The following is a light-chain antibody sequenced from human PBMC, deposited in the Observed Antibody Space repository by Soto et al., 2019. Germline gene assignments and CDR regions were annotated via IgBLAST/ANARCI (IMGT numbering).Light chain of an antibody. CDR1: QSVSSN. V-gene: IGKV3-15*01. J-gene: IGKJ1*01. CDR2: GAS. Sequence: IVLTQSPATLSVSPGDTATLSCRANQSVSSNLARYQQKPGQAPRLLIYGASTRATAIPARFSGSGSGTEFTLNITSLQSEDIAVYYCQQYDSWLVWTFGQGTKVDIK. CDR3: QQYDSWLVWT.